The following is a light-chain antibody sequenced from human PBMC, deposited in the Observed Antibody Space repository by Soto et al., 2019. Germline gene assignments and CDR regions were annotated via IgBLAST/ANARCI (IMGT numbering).Light chain of an antibody. CDR3: QTWGTGIVV. Sequence: QLVLTQPPSASASLGASVKLTCTLSSGHSSYAIAWHQQQPGEGPRYLMKVNTDGSHNKGDGIPDRFSGSTSGAERYLTISSLQSEDEADYYCQTWGTGIVVFGGGTQLTVL. CDR2: VNTDGSH. J-gene: IGLJ2*01. CDR1: SGHSSYA. V-gene: IGLV4-69*01.